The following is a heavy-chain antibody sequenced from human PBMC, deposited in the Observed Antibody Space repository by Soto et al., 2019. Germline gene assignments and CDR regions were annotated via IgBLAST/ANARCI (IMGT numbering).Heavy chain of an antibody. CDR3: ARAALYGGNVNWFDP. V-gene: IGHV1-46*01. Sequence: QVQLVQSGAEVKKPGASVKVSCKASGYTFTSYYMHWVRQAPGQGLEWMGIINPSGGSTSYAQKCQGRVTMTRDTSTSTVYMELSSLRSEDTAVYYCARAALYGGNVNWFDPWGQGTLVTVSS. CDR1: GYTFTSYY. J-gene: IGHJ5*02. D-gene: IGHD2-15*01. CDR2: INPSGGST.